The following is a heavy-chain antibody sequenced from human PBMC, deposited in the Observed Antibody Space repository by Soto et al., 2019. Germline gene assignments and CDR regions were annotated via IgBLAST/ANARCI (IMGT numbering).Heavy chain of an antibody. V-gene: IGHV1-2*02. CDR2: INTNSNGT. Sequence: ASVQGSCEASGYLDSGYDIHCGGQGPGQGLEWMGWINTNSNGTNYAQKFQGRVTMTSDTYISKAYMELSRLRSDDTAVYYCAWGAYQTSGWRDSWGQGTLVTVSS. CDR1: GYLDSGYD. J-gene: IGHJ5*01. D-gene: IGHD2-2*01. CDR3: AWGAYQTSGWRDS.